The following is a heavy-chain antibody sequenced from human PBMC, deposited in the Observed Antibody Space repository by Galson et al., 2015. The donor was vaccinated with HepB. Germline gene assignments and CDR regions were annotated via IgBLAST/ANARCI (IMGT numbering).Heavy chain of an antibody. CDR1: GFTLSTYP. V-gene: IGHV3-23*01. Sequence: SLRLSCAASGFTLSTYPMNWVRQAPGKGLEWVSTISTTTPTTYHADSVQGRFTISRDQSKNTLYLQMNGLRAEDTAVYYCARRDLVGATRSWGTFDIWGQGTMVTVSS. CDR2: ISTTTPTT. D-gene: IGHD1-26*01. J-gene: IGHJ3*02. CDR3: ARRDLVGATRSWGTFDI.